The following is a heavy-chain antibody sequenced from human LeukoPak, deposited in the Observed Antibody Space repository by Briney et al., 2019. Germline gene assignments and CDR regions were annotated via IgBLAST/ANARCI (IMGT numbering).Heavy chain of an antibody. Sequence: GRSLRLSCAASGFTLSSYGMHWVRQAPGKGLEWVAVISYDGSNKYYADSVKGRFTISRDNSKNTLYLQMNSLRAEDTAVYYCAKGGMRYSGYAFFDYWGQGTLVTVSS. CDR2: ISYDGSNK. CDR1: GFTLSSYG. CDR3: AKGGMRYSGYAFFDY. V-gene: IGHV3-30*18. J-gene: IGHJ4*02. D-gene: IGHD5-12*01.